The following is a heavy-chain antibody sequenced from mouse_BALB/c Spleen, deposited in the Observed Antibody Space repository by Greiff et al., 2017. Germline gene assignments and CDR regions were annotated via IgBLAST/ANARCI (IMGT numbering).Heavy chain of an antibody. D-gene: IGHD2-14*01. Sequence: VQLQQPGAELVKPGASVKLSCKASGYTFTSYWMHWVKQRPGQGLEWIGEINPSNGRTNYNEKFKGKATFTADTSSNTAYMQLSSLTSEDSAVYYWAEVRLGAFDYWGQGTTLTVSS. CDR3: AEVRLGAFDY. CDR1: GYTFTSYW. CDR2: INPSNGRT. V-gene: IGHV1S81*02. J-gene: IGHJ2*01.